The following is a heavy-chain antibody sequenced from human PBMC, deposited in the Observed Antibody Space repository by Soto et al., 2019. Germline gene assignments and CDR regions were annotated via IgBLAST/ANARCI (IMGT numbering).Heavy chain of an antibody. CDR2: IYQSGTT. J-gene: IGHJ5*02. Sequence: SETLSLTCTVSGGSISSYYWSWIRQPPGKGLEWIGEIYQSGTTDYNPSLKSRVTMSVDKSRNQLSLTLNSVTAADTAVYYCARESSSWYGLRWFDPWGQGTLVTVSS. D-gene: IGHD6-13*01. CDR3: ARESSSWYGLRWFDP. V-gene: IGHV4-59*12. CDR1: GGSISSYY.